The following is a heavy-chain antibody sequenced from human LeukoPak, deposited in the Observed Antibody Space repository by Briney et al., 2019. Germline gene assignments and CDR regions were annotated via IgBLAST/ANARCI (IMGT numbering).Heavy chain of an antibody. D-gene: IGHD4-17*01. J-gene: IGHJ4*02. Sequence: NPSETLSLTCTVSARSISSYYWSWIRQPPGKGLEWMAYIYYSGSTNYNPSLKSRVTISVDTSKNQVSLKLSSVTAADTAVYYCARSFYGDFRSFDYWGQGTLVTVSS. V-gene: IGHV4-59*01. CDR1: ARSISSYY. CDR3: ARSFYGDFRSFDY. CDR2: IYYSGST.